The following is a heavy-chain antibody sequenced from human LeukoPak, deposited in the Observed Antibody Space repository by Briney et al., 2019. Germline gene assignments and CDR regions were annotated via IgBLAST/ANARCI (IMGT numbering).Heavy chain of an antibody. D-gene: IGHD3-22*01. V-gene: IGHV4-59*01. J-gene: IGHJ3*02. CDR3: ARAGVLMYYYDSSGYPDALDI. CDR1: GGSISSYY. Sequence: SETLSLTCTVSGGSISSYYWSWIRQPPGKGLEWIGYIYYSGSTNYNPSLKSRVTISVDTSKNQFSLKLSSVTAADTAVYYCARAGVLMYYYDSSGYPDALDIWGQGTMVTVSS. CDR2: IYYSGST.